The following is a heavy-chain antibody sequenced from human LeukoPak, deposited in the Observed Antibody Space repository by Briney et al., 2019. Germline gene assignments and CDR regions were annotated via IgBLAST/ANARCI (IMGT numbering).Heavy chain of an antibody. J-gene: IGHJ4*02. V-gene: IGHV1-8*01. Sequence: ASVKVSCKASGYTFTSYDINWVRQATGQGLEWMGWMNPNSGNTGYAQKFQGRVTMTRDTSTSTVYMELSSLRSEDTAVYYCARDYYDSSKIFDYWGQGTLVTVSS. CDR2: MNPNSGNT. CDR3: ARDYYDSSKIFDY. D-gene: IGHD3-22*01. CDR1: GYTFTSYD.